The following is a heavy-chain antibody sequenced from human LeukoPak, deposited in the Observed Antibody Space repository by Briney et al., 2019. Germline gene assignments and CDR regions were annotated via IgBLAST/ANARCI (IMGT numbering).Heavy chain of an antibody. CDR2: ISGSGTST. V-gene: IGHV3-23*01. J-gene: IGHJ4*02. Sequence: GGSLRLSCAASGFTFSSSAMTWVRQAPGKGLEWVSSISGSGTSTPYADSMKGRFTIPRDNSKNTLYLQMNSLRVEDTAVYYCVTSQGGWGQGTLVTVSS. D-gene: IGHD3-16*01. CDR1: GFTFSSSA. CDR3: VTSQGG.